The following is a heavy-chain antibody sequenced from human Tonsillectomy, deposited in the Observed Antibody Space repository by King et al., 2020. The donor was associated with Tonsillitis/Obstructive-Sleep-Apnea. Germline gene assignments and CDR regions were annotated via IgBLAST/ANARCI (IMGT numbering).Heavy chain of an antibody. V-gene: IGHV3-11*01. D-gene: IGHD1/OR15-1a*01. CDR1: GFTFSDYY. CDR3: ARGSRTGGDV. J-gene: IGHJ6*04. Sequence: VQLVESGGDLVKPGGSLGLSCAASGFTFSDYYMSWIRXAPGKGLEWVSXXXXXGSTIYYADSVKGRFTISRDNAKNSLYLQMSSLRAEDTAVYYCARGSRTGGDVWGKGTTVTVSS. CDR2: XXXXGSTI.